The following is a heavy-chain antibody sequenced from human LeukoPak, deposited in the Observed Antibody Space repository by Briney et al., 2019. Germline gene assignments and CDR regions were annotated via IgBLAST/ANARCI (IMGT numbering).Heavy chain of an antibody. J-gene: IGHJ4*02. CDR3: ARHQYPRMVIDY. CDR1: GFTLSSYS. D-gene: IGHD5-18*01. V-gene: IGHV3-21*01. Sequence: PGGSLRLSCAASGFTLSSYSMNWVRQAPGKGLEWVSFISTSSSYIYYADSVKGRFTISRDNAKNSLNLQMNSLRAEDTAVYYCARHQYPRMVIDYWGQGTLVTVSS. CDR2: ISTSSSYI.